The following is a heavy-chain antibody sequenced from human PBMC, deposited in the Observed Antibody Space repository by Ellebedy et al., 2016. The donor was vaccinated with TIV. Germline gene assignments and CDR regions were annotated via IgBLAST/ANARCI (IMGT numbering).Heavy chain of an antibody. D-gene: IGHD3-22*01. V-gene: IGHV3-72*01. CDR2: TRNKANSYST. CDR1: AFTFSSFA. Sequence: PGGSLRLSCAASAFTFSSFAMTWVRQAPGKGLEWVGRTRNKANSYSTEYAASVKGRFTISRDDSKNSLYLQMNSLKTADTAVYYCVSPAGSSGYWEAFDIWGQGTMVTVSS. CDR3: VSPAGSSGYWEAFDI. J-gene: IGHJ3*02.